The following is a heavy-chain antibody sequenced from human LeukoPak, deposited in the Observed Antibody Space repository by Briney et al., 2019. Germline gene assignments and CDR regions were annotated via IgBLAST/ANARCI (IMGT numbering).Heavy chain of an antibody. CDR3: ARHGGITMVRNQFQH. Sequence: GASVKVSCKASGGTFSSYAISWVRQAPGQGLEWMGGIIPIFGTANYAQKFQGRVTITADKSTSTAYMELSSLRSEDTAVYYCARHGGITMVRNQFQHWGQGTLVTVSS. J-gene: IGHJ1*01. D-gene: IGHD3-10*01. CDR2: IIPIFGTA. CDR1: GGTFSSYA. V-gene: IGHV1-69*06.